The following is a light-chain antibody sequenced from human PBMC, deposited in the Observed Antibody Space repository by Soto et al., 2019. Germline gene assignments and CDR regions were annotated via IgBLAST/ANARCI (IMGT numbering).Light chain of an antibody. J-gene: IGLJ1*01. CDR2: DVS. V-gene: IGLV2-14*01. CDR1: TSDVGGYDY. Sequence: QSVLTQPASVSGSPGQSITVSCTGTTSDVGGYDYVAWYQQHPGKAPKLMIYDVSSRPSGVSNRFSGSKSGNTASLTISELQAEDEADYYCSSYLGSSTLSGVFGTGTKVTVL. CDR3: SSYLGSSTLSGV.